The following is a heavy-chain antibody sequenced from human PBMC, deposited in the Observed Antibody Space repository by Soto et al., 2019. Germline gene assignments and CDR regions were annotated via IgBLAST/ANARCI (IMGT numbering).Heavy chain of an antibody. Sequence: QVQLVESGGGVVQPGRSLRLSCAASGFTFSSYGMHWVRQAPGKGLEWVAVISYDGSNKYYADSVKGRFTISRDNSKNXXYLQMNSLRAEDTAVYYCAKPQAPYYYGSGSHFDYWGQGTLVTVSS. V-gene: IGHV3-30*18. D-gene: IGHD3-10*01. J-gene: IGHJ4*02. CDR2: ISYDGSNK. CDR1: GFTFSSYG. CDR3: AKPQAPYYYGSGSHFDY.